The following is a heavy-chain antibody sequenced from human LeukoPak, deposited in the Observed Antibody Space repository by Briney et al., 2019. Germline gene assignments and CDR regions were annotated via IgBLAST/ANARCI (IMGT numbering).Heavy chain of an antibody. CDR1: GYTFTGYY. J-gene: IGHJ4*02. CDR2: INPNSGGT. CDR3: ARDAGGGTAMVDY. V-gene: IGHV1-2*02. Sequence: ASVKVSCKASGYTFTGYYMHWVRQAPGQGLEWMGWINPNSGGTNYARKFQGRVTMTRDTSISTAYMELSRLRSDDTAVYYCARDAGGGTAMVDYWGQGTLVTVSS. D-gene: IGHD5-18*01.